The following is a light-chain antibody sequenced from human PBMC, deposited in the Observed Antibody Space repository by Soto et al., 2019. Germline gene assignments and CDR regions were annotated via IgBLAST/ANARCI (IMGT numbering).Light chain of an antibody. J-gene: IGLJ1*01. CDR1: NIGSQS. CDR3: QVWDIGTGV. V-gene: IGLV3-21*02. CDR2: DDA. Sequence: SYELVQPPSVSVAPGQTARITCGGNNIGSQSVHWYQQKPGQAPVLVVYDDADRPSGVPERFSGSKSGIMATLTISRVEAGDEADYYCQVWDIGTGVFGTGTKVTV.